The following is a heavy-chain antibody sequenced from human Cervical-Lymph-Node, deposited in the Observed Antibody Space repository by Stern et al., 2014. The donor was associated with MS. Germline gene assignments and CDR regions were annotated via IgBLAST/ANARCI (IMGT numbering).Heavy chain of an antibody. D-gene: IGHD4-17*01. CDR3: AKSTVTSLSDY. Sequence: ETHLVASGGGLVQPGGSLRLSCAASGFTFSSYAMSWVRQAPGKGLEWVSAIRGSGGRTSYADSVKGRCIISRENFKNTLYLQMNSLRAEDTAVYYCAKSTVTSLSDYWGQGTLVTVSS. J-gene: IGHJ4*02. CDR1: GFTFSSYA. V-gene: IGHV3-23*04. CDR2: IRGSGGRT.